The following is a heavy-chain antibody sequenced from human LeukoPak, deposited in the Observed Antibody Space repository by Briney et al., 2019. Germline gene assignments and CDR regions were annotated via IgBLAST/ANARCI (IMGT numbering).Heavy chain of an antibody. Sequence: GRSLRLSCAASGFTFSSYGMHWVRQAPGKGLEWVSHISGSSSSTYYADSVKGRFTISRDNSKNTLYLQMNSLRAEDTAVYYCAKFQRHFEWELSYFDYWGQGTLVTVSS. J-gene: IGHJ4*02. V-gene: IGHV3-23*01. D-gene: IGHD1-26*01. CDR2: ISGSSSST. CDR1: GFTFSSYG. CDR3: AKFQRHFEWELSYFDY.